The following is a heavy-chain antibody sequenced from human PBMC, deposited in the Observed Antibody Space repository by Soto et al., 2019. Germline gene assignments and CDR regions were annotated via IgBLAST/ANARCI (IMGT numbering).Heavy chain of an antibody. Sequence: VKVSCKASGFTFTSSAVQWVRQARGQRLEWIGWIVVGSGNTNYAQKFQERVTTTRDMSTSTAYMELSSLRSEDTAVYYCAAGEDSSSWYDLDYYYYYGMDVWGQGTTVTVSS. D-gene: IGHD6-13*01. CDR2: IVVGSGNT. CDR1: GFTFTSSA. V-gene: IGHV1-58*01. CDR3: AAGEDSSSWYDLDYYYYYGMDV. J-gene: IGHJ6*02.